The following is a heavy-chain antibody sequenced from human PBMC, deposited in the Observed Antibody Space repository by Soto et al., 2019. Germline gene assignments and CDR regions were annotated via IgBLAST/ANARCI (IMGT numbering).Heavy chain of an antibody. CDR2: ISSDRSNE. Sequence: QVQLVESGGGVVQPGRSLRLSCAASGFTFSSYGMHWVRQAPGKGLEWVAVISSDRSNEYYADSVKGRFTIYRDNSKNTLYLQMNSLRADDTAVYYCANGAVAGTEYYVYWGQGTLVTVSS. CDR3: ANGAVAGTEYYVY. V-gene: IGHV3-30*18. D-gene: IGHD6-19*01. CDR1: GFTFSSYG. J-gene: IGHJ4*02.